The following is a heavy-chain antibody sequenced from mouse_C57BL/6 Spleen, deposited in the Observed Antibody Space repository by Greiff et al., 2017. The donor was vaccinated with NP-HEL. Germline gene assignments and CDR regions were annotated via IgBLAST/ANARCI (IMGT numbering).Heavy chain of an antibody. CDR1: GYTFTSYW. Sequence: QVQLQQPGTELVKPGASVKLSCKASGYTFTSYWMHWVKQRHGQGLEWIGNINPSNGGTNYNEKFKRKATLTVDKSSSTAYMQLSSLTSEDSAVYYCARSPYYYGSSLYAMDYWGQGTSVTVSS. D-gene: IGHD1-1*01. CDR2: INPSNGGT. V-gene: IGHV1-53*01. J-gene: IGHJ4*01. CDR3: ARSPYYYGSSLYAMDY.